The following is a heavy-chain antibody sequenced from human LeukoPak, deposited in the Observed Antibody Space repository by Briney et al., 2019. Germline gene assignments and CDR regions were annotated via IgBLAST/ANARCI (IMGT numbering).Heavy chain of an antibody. V-gene: IGHV4-59*01. CDR2: IYYSGTT. CDR3: AKGMGGMDV. Sequence: SETLSLTCTVSGASISTYYWSWIRQPPGKGLEWIGYIYYSGTTDYNPSLKSRVTISVDTSKNQFSLKLRSVPAADTAVYYCAKGMGGMDVWGKGTTVTISS. D-gene: IGHD1-26*01. CDR1: GASISTYY. J-gene: IGHJ6*03.